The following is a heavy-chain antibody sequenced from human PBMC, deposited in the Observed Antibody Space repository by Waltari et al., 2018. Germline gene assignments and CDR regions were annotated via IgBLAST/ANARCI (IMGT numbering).Heavy chain of an antibody. Sequence: QVQLVQSGAEVKKPGASVKVSCKVSGYTLTELSMNWVRQAPGKGLEWMGGFDPEDGETIYAQKFQGRVTMTEDTSTDTAYMELSSLRSEDTAVYYCATVRLSDYGDYGRLGPFDYWGQGTLVTVSS. V-gene: IGHV1-24*01. CDR3: ATVRLSDYGDYGRLGPFDY. D-gene: IGHD4-17*01. J-gene: IGHJ4*02. CDR1: GYTLTELS. CDR2: FDPEDGET.